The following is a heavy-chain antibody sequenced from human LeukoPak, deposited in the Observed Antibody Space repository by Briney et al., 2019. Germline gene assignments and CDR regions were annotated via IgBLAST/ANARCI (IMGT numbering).Heavy chain of an antibody. Sequence: ASVKVSCKASGYTFTGYYMHWVRQAPGQGLEWMGWINPNSGGTNYAQKFQGRVTMTRDTSISTAYMELSRLRSDDTAVYYCAKDLRCTLTSCGYGMDVWGQGTTVTVSS. V-gene: IGHV1-2*02. J-gene: IGHJ6*02. CDR3: AKDLRCTLTSCGYGMDV. D-gene: IGHD2-2*01. CDR1: GYTFTGYY. CDR2: INPNSGGT.